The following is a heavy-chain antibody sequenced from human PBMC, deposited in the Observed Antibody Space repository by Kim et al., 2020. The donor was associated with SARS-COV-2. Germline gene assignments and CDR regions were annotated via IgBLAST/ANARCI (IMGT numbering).Heavy chain of an antibody. J-gene: IGHJ4*02. Sequence: AAAVNGQFTISRNHSKNTLYLQMSRRRAEDTAVYYCAKGAILTGYLFDYWGQGTLVTVAS. D-gene: IGHD3-9*01. CDR3: AKGAILTGYLFDY. V-gene: IGHV3-23*01.